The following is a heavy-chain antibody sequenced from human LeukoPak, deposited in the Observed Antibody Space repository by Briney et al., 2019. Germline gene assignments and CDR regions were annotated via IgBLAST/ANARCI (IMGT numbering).Heavy chain of an antibody. J-gene: IGHJ4*02. CDR3: ARDYGYSFDY. V-gene: IGHV3-7*04. CDR1: GFTFNNYW. CDR2: IKQEGSGK. D-gene: IGHD5-18*01. Sequence: SGGSLRLSCAASGFTFNNYWMKWVRQAPGKGLEWVATIKQEGSGKYYVDSVKGRFTISRDNAGNSLYLQMDSLRADDTAVYYCARDYGYSFDYWGQGTLVTVSS.